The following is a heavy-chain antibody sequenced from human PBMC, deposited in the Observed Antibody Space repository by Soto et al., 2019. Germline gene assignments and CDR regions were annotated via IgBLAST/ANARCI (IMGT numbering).Heavy chain of an antibody. Sequence: GGSLRLSCAASGFTFSSYAMHWVRQAPGKGLEWVAVISYDGSNKYYADSVKGRFTISRDNSKNTLYLQMNSLRAEDTAVYYCARDLGIVVVLYYFDYWGQGTLVTVSS. CDR3: ARDLGIVVVLYYFDY. J-gene: IGHJ4*02. CDR2: ISYDGSNK. D-gene: IGHD3-22*01. V-gene: IGHV3-30-3*01. CDR1: GFTFSSYA.